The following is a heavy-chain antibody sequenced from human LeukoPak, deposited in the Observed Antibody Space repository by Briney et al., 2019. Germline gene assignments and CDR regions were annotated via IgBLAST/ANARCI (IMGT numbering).Heavy chain of an antibody. Sequence: PSETLSLTCTVSGGSISSSSYYWGWIRQPPGKGLEWIGSIYYSGSTYYNPSLKSRVTISVDTSKNQFSLKLSSVTAADTAVYYCASLGPYYDFWSGYFSAEYFQHWGQGTLVTVSP. CDR3: ASLGPYYDFWSGYFSAEYFQH. J-gene: IGHJ1*01. CDR2: IYYSGST. V-gene: IGHV4-39*01. CDR1: GGSISSSSYY. D-gene: IGHD3-3*01.